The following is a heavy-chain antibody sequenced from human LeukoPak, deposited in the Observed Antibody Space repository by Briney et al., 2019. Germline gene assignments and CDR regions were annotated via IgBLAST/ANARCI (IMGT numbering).Heavy chain of an antibody. Sequence: GGSLRLSCSTSGFTFDNFAMHWVRQAPGKGLEWVSLISWDGGSTCYADSVKGRFTISRDNSKNSLYLQMNSLRAEDTALYYCAKGGAATLNYYYMDVWGKGTTVTVSS. CDR1: GFTFDNFA. CDR3: AKGGAATLNYYYMDV. V-gene: IGHV3-43D*03. J-gene: IGHJ6*03. D-gene: IGHD6-13*01. CDR2: ISWDGGST.